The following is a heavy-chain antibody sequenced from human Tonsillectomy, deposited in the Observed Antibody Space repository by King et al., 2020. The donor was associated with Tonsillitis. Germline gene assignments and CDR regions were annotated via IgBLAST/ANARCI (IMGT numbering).Heavy chain of an antibody. Sequence: QLVQSGAEVKKPGSSVKVSCKASGGTFSSYAISWVRQAPGQGLEWMGGIIPIFGTANYAQKFQGRVAITAGESTNTAYMELRSLRSEDTAVYYCARESSGITGTTHRTLDYWGQGTLVTVSS. CDR2: IIPIFGTA. CDR3: ARESSGITGTTHRTLDY. J-gene: IGHJ4*02. D-gene: IGHD1-7*01. CDR1: GGTFSSYA. V-gene: IGHV1-69*12.